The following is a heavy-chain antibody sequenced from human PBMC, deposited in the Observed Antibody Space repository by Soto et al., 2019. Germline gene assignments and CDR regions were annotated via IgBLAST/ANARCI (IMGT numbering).Heavy chain of an antibody. CDR3: ATDRPAVVPHYYYYGMDV. J-gene: IGHJ6*02. Sequence: QVQLVQSGAEVKKPGASVKVSCKVSGYTLTELSMHWVRQAPGKGLEWMGGFDPEDGETIYAQKFQGRVTMTEDTSTDTAYMELSSLRSEDTAVYYCATDRPAVVPHYYYYGMDVWGQGTTVTVSS. V-gene: IGHV1-24*01. D-gene: IGHD2-15*01. CDR2: FDPEDGET. CDR1: GYTLTELS.